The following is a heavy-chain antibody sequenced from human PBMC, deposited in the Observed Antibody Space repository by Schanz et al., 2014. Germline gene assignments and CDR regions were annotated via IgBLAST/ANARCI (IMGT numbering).Heavy chain of an antibody. CDR2: IRYDGRNK. Sequence: VQLVESGGGVVRPGGSLRLSCAGSGFTFSNYAIHWVRQAPGKGLEWVAVIRYDGRNKNFVESVKGRFTISRDNAKNSLYLQMNSLTAEDTAVYYCARGVRIDYWGQGTLVTVSS. D-gene: IGHD3-3*01. V-gene: IGHV3-33*03. J-gene: IGHJ4*02. CDR1: GFTFSNYA. CDR3: ARGVRIDY.